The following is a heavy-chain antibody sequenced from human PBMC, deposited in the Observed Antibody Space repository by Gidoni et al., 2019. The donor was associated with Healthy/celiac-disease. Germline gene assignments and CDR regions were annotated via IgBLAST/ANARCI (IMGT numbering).Heavy chain of an antibody. D-gene: IGHD6-6*01. V-gene: IGHV5-51*03. Sequence: EVQLVQSGAEVKKPGESLKISCKGSGYSFTSYWIGWVRQMPGKGLEWMGIIYPGDSDTRYSPSFQGQFTISADKSISTAYLQWSSLKASDTAMYYCARMARPGDIAARPEYYYMDVWGKGTTVTVSS. CDR2: IYPGDSDT. J-gene: IGHJ6*03. CDR1: GYSFTSYW. CDR3: ARMARPGDIAARPEYYYMDV.